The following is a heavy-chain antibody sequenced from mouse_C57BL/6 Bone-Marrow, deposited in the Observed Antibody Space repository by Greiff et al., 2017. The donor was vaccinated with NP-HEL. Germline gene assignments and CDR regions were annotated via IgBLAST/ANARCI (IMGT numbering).Heavy chain of an antibody. Sequence: QVQLKQSGAELVRPGTSVKMSCKASGYTFTNYWIGWAKQRPGHGLEWIGDIYPGGGYTNYNEKFKGKATLTADKSSSTSYMQFSSLTSEDSAIYYCARRDLLRLYFDYWGQGTTLTVSS. CDR1: GYTFTNYW. V-gene: IGHV1-63*01. CDR3: ARRDLLRLYFDY. CDR2: IYPGGGYT. D-gene: IGHD1-1*01. J-gene: IGHJ2*01.